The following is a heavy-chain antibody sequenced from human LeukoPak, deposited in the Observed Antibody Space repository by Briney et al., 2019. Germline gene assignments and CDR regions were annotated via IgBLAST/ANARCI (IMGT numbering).Heavy chain of an antibody. Sequence: SETLSLTCTVSGGSISGYYWSWIRQPPGKVLEWIGSIYHSGSAYYNPSLKSRVTISVDTSKNQFSLKLSSVTAADTAVYYCVRYCSSTTCYTRAVDYWGQGTLVTVSS. CDR3: VRYCSSTTCYTRAVDY. J-gene: IGHJ4*02. V-gene: IGHV4-59*08. D-gene: IGHD2-2*02. CDR1: GGSISGYY. CDR2: IYHSGSA.